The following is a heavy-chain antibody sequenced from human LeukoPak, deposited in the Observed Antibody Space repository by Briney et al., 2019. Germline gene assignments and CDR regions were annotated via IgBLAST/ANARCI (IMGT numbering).Heavy chain of an antibody. D-gene: IGHD6-19*01. V-gene: IGHV4-4*02. CDR2: IYHSGST. CDR1: GGSISSSNW. J-gene: IGHJ3*02. Sequence: SETLSLTCAVSGGSISSSNWWSWVRQPPGKGLESIGEIYHSGSTNYNPSLKSRVTISVDKSKNQFSLRLSSVTAADTAVYYCAKGGLAAKDAFDIWGQGTMVTVSS. CDR3: AKGGLAAKDAFDI.